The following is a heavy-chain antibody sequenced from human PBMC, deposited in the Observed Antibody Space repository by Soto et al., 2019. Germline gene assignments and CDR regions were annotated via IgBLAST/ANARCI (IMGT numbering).Heavy chain of an antibody. CDR1: GGSISSGDYY. Sequence: QVQLQESGPGLVKPSQTLSLTCTVSGGSISSGDYYWSWIRQPPGKGLEWIGYIYSSGSTYYTPSLMSRVTITVGTSKTRFSLKLNSVPAADTAVYYCAGVVEYSSDSSGYSHFDYWGQGTLVTVSS. J-gene: IGHJ4*02. D-gene: IGHD3-22*01. V-gene: IGHV4-30-4*01. CDR3: AGVVEYSSDSSGYSHFDY. CDR2: IYSSGST.